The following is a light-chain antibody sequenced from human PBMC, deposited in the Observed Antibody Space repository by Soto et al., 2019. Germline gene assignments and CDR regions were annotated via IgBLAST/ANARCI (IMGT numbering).Light chain of an antibody. CDR2: LGF. CDR3: MQALQTPCT. J-gene: IGKJ2*02. Sequence: EIVMTQSPPSLTVTPGEPASISCSSSQRLLHSNGNIFLDWYLQKPGQSPQLLIYLGFNRASGVPDRVSGSGAGTDFTLKISRVEAEDAGVYYCMQALQTPCTFGQGTKLEIK. V-gene: IGKV2-28*01. CDR1: QRLLHSNGNIF.